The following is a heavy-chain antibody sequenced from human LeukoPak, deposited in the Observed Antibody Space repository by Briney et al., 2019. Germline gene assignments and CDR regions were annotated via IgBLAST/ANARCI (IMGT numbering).Heavy chain of an antibody. D-gene: IGHD2-21*02. CDR1: GGSFSGYY. CDR2: INHSGST. J-gene: IGHJ4*02. Sequence: SETLSLTCAVYGGSFSGYYWSWIRQPPGKGLEWIGEINHSGSTNYNPSLKSRVTISVDTSKNQFSLKLSSVTAADTAVYYCARDQAYCGGDCYSDYWGQGTLVTVSS. CDR3: ARDQAYCGGDCYSDY. V-gene: IGHV4-34*01.